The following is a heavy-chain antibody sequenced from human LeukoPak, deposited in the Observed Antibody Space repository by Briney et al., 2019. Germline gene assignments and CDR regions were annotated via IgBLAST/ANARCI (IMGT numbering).Heavy chain of an antibody. J-gene: IGHJ6*03. CDR2: IIPIFGTA. D-gene: IGHD3-9*01. CDR1: GGTFSSYA. Sequence: SVKVSCKASGGTFSSYAISWVRQAPGQGLEWMGGIIPIFGTANYAQKFQGRVTITADESTSTAYMELSSLRSEDTAVCYCAGSKPCLTGYLKRVYLCYYMDVWGKGTTVTVSS. V-gene: IGHV1-69*13. CDR3: AGSKPCLTGYLKRVYLCYYMDV.